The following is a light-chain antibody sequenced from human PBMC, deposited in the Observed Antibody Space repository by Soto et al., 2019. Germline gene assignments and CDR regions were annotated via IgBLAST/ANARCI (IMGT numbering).Light chain of an antibody. J-gene: IGLJ2*01. CDR1: SSDVGGYNY. V-gene: IGLV2-14*01. CDR2: DVS. CDR3: SSYTSRSTLVV. Sequence: QSVLTQPASVSGSPGQSITISCTGTSSDVGGYNYVSWYQQHPGKAPKLMIYDVSNRPSEVSNRFSVSKSGNTAYLTISWLQAEDEADYYCSSYTSRSTLVVFGGGTKVTVL.